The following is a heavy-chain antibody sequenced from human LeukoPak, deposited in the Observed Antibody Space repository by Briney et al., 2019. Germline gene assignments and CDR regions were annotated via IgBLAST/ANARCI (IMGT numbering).Heavy chain of an antibody. D-gene: IGHD5-18*01. CDR1: GFTFSSYG. V-gene: IGHV3-30*02. Sequence: GGSLRLSCAASGFTFSSYGVHWVRQAPGKGLEWVAFIRYDGSNKYYADSVKGRFTISRDNSKNTLYLQMNSLRAEDTAVYYCAKDLQLWLRSFDYWGQGTLVTVSS. CDR3: AKDLQLWLRSFDY. J-gene: IGHJ4*02. CDR2: IRYDGSNK.